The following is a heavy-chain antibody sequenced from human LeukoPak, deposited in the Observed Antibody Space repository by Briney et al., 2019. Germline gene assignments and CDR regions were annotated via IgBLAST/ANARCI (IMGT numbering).Heavy chain of an antibody. J-gene: IGHJ6*02. CDR3: AKDFRWLVPYYYYGMDV. CDR1: GFTFSSYG. CDR2: ISYDGSNK. D-gene: IGHD6-19*01. V-gene: IGHV3-30*18. Sequence: GGSLRLSCAASGFTFSSYGMHWVRQAPGKGLEWVAVISYDGSNKYYADSVKGRFTISRDNSKNTLYLQMNSLRAEDTAVYYCAKDFRWLVPYYYYGMDVWGQGATVTVSS.